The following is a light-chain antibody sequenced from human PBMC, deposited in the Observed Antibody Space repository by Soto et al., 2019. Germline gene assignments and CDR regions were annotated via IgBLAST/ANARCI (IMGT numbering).Light chain of an antibody. CDR1: QSVSRY. V-gene: IGKV1-39*01. CDR2: AAS. CDR3: QQSYSTPIS. J-gene: IGKJ5*01. Sequence: DVQMTQSPSSLSGLVGDRVTITCRASQSVSRYLNWYQHKPGKAPKLLINAASNLRSGVPSRFSGSGSGTDFTLTISSLQPEDFATYYCQQSYSTPISFGQGTRLEIK.